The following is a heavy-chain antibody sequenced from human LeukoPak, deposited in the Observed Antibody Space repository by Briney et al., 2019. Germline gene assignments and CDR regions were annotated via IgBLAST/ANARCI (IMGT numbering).Heavy chain of an antibody. CDR3: ARELYCSSTSCYTWDAFDI. V-gene: IGHV1-18*01. CDR1: GYTFTSYG. J-gene: IGHJ3*02. D-gene: IGHD2-2*02. Sequence: ASVKVSCKASGYTFTSYGISWVRQAPGQGLEWMGWISAYNGNTNYAQKLRGRVTMTTVTSTSTAYMELRSLRSDDTAVYYCARELYCSSTSCYTWDAFDIWGQGTMVTVSS. CDR2: ISAYNGNT.